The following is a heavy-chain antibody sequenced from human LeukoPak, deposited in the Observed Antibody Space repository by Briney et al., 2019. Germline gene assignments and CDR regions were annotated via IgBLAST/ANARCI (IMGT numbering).Heavy chain of an antibody. V-gene: IGHV3-7*01. CDR3: ARLRGARMATFPFDY. Sequence: PGGSLRLSCAASGFTFSSYWMSRVRQAPGKGLEWVANIKQDGSEKYYVDSVKGRFTISRDNAKNSLYLQMNSLRAEDTAVYYCARLRGARMATFPFDYWRQGTLVTVSS. CDR1: GFTFSSYW. D-gene: IGHD5-24*01. J-gene: IGHJ4*02. CDR2: IKQDGSEK.